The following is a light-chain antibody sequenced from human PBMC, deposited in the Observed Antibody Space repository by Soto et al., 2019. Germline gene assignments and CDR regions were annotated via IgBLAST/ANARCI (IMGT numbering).Light chain of an antibody. Sequence: IVMTQSPATLSVSPGERATLSCRASQSVSSNLAWYQQKPGQAPRLLIYGASTRATGIPARFSGSGSGTEFTLTISSLQYEDFEVYYCQQYNSWPPYTFGQGTKLEIK. CDR3: QQYNSWPPYT. CDR1: QSVSSN. CDR2: GAS. V-gene: IGKV3-15*01. J-gene: IGKJ2*01.